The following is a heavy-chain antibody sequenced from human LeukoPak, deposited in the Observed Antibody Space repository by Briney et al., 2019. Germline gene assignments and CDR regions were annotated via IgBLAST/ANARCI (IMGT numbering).Heavy chain of an antibody. CDR3: AKGLREWELLHLGY. V-gene: IGHV3-30-3*01. CDR1: GFTFSSYA. D-gene: IGHD1-26*01. J-gene: IGHJ4*02. CDR2: ISYDGSNK. Sequence: GRSLRLSCAASGFTFSSYAMHWVRQAPGKGLEWVAVISYDGSNKYYADSVKGRFTISRDNSKNTLYLQMNSLRAEDTAVYYCAKGLREWELLHLGYWGQGTLVTVSS.